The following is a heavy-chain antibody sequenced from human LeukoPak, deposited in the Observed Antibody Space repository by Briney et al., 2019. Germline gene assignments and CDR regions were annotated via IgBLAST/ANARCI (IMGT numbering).Heavy chain of an antibody. Sequence: GSLRLSCAASGFTFSSYAMSWVRQAPGKGLEWIGEINHSGSTNYNPSLKSRVTISVDTSKNQFSLKLSSVTAADTAVYYCARLGYSSSSPYYYYYMDVWGKGTTVTVSS. D-gene: IGHD6-6*01. CDR2: INHSGST. V-gene: IGHV4-34*01. CDR3: ARLGYSSSSPYYYYYMDV. CDR1: GFTFSSYA. J-gene: IGHJ6*03.